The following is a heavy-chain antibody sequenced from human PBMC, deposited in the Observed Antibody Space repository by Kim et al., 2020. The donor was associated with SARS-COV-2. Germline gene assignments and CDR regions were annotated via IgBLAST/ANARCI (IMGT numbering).Heavy chain of an antibody. Sequence: SETLSLTCAVYGESFSGYYWNWIRQPPGKGLEWIGEINHSGSTNYNPSLKSRVTISVDTSKNHFSLKLSSVTAADTAVYYCARGRRKDFFGSGSYHWFDPWGQGTLVTVSS. V-gene: IGHV4-34*01. CDR2: INHSGST. J-gene: IGHJ5*02. CDR3: ARGRRKDFFGSGSYHWFDP. D-gene: IGHD3-10*01. CDR1: GESFSGYY.